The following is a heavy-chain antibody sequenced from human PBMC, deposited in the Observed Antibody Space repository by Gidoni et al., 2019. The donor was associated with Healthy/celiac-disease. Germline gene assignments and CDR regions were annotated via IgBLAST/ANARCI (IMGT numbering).Heavy chain of an antibody. Sequence: QVQLQESGPGLVRPSATLSLPCTVSGGSIRSYYWGWIRQPPGKGLEWIGYIYYSGSTNYNPSLKSRVTIAVDTSKNQFSLKLSSVTAADTAVYYCAGSTGPDPFDYWGQGTLVTVSS. V-gene: IGHV4-59*08. J-gene: IGHJ4*02. D-gene: IGHD1-1*01. CDR2: IYYSGST. CDR3: AGSTGPDPFDY. CDR1: GGSIRSYY.